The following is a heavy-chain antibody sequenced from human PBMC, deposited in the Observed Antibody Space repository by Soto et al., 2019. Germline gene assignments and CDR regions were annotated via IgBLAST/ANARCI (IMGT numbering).Heavy chain of an antibody. CDR3: GVVAAGTSYYYYYMDG. Sequence: QLQLQESGPGLVKPSETLSLTCTVSGGSISSSSYYWGWIRQPPGKGLEWIGSIYYSGSTYYNPSLKGRVTISVDTAKNQFSLKLSSVTAADTAVYYCGVVAAGTSYYYYYMDGWGKGTTVTVSS. V-gene: IGHV4-39*01. J-gene: IGHJ6*03. D-gene: IGHD6-13*01. CDR1: GGSISSSSYY. CDR2: IYYSGST.